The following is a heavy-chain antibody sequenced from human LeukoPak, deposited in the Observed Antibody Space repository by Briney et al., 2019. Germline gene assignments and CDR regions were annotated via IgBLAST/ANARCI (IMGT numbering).Heavy chain of an antibody. D-gene: IGHD3-10*01. CDR1: GFTFSSYA. Sequence: PGGSLRLSCAASGFTFSSYAMSWVRQAPGKGLEWVSAISGSGATTYYADSVKGRFTISRDKSNNTLYLQMNSLRAEDTAVYYCAKDYAYYYGSGIGGFDYWGQGTLVTASS. CDR2: ISGSGATT. J-gene: IGHJ4*02. V-gene: IGHV3-23*01. CDR3: AKDYAYYYGSGIGGFDY.